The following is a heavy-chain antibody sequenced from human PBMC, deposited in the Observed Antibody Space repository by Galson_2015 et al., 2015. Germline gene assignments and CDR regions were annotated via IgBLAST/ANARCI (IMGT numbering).Heavy chain of an antibody. CDR3: ARRLGANRFYEWMPNYFDS. D-gene: IGHD3-16*01. Sequence: SEPLSLTCAVSGVSMTTSSWWSWVRQSPTKGPEWIGEIYHGETTNYNPSLKSRVTISVDNSKDQFSLRLTSVTAADTAVYFCARRLGANRFYEWMPNYFDSWGQGVLVTVSS. J-gene: IGHJ4*02. CDR2: IYHGETT. CDR1: GVSMTTSSW. V-gene: IGHV4-4*02.